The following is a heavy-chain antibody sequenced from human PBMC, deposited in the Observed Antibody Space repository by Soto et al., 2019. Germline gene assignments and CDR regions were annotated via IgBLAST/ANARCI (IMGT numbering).Heavy chain of an antibody. CDR2: IDEYGSTI. Sequence: EVQLVESGGGLVQPGGSLRLSCAASGFTFSSYWMHWVRQVPGKGLVWVSRIDEYGSTINYADSVKGRFTISRDNAKNTLYLEMNSLRAEDTALYYCTRDSGGRGAFWGQGTLVTVSS. CDR3: TRDSGGRGAF. D-gene: IGHD3-16*01. CDR1: GFTFSSYW. V-gene: IGHV3-74*01. J-gene: IGHJ4*02.